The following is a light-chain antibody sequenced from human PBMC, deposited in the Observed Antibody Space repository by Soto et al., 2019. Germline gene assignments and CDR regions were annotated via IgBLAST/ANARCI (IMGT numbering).Light chain of an antibody. J-gene: IGLJ1*01. CDR3: QSYDNSLSAYV. CDR1: SSNIGAGYD. Sequence: QSVLTQPPSVSGAPGQRVTISCPGSSSNIGAGYDVHWYQQLPGTAPKLLIYDNTNRPSGVPDRFSGSKSGTSSSLAITGLQAADEADYYCQSYDNSLSAYVFGTGTKLTVL. CDR2: DNT. V-gene: IGLV1-40*01.